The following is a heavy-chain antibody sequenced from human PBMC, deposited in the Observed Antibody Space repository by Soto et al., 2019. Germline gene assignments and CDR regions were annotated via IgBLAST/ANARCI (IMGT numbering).Heavy chain of an antibody. D-gene: IGHD2-21*01. J-gene: IGHJ5*02. CDR2: IMYDGNTE. CDR3: TRPTCDGGNCHFAH. Sequence: PGGSLRLSCAASGFVFGIYAMHWVRQAPGKGLEWVAVIMYDGNTEYYADSVKGRFTLSRDNSKNILSVQMNSLRAEDTAVYYCTRPTCDGGNCHFAHWGRGTLVTVSS. CDR1: GFVFGIYA. V-gene: IGHV3-30-3*01.